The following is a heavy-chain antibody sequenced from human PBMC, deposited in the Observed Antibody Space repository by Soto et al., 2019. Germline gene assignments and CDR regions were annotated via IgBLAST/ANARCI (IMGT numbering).Heavy chain of an antibody. CDR3: ARGGPDYGAYVLIDY. Sequence: ASVKVSCKASGYTFTSYGISWVRQAPGQGLEWMGWISAYNGNTNYAQKLQGRVTMTTDTSTSTAYMELRSLRSDDTAVYYCARGGPDYGAYVLIDYWGQGTLVTAPQ. CDR2: ISAYNGNT. D-gene: IGHD4-17*01. CDR1: GYTFTSYG. J-gene: IGHJ4*02. V-gene: IGHV1-18*01.